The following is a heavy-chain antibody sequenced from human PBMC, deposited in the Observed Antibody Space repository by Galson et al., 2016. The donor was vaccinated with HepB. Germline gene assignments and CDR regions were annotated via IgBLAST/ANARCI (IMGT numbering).Heavy chain of an antibody. CDR3: ARDGRQDRGSIFDY. V-gene: IGHV3-66*01. D-gene: IGHD6-6*01. CDR1: GFVFSSTY. Sequence: SLRLSCAASGFVFSSTYMAWVRQAPGRGLECVSLLYRDGFTYYADSVKGRFTISRDNSKNTFYLQMNSLRADDTAVYYCARDGRQDRGSIFDYWGQGTLVTVSS. J-gene: IGHJ4*02. CDR2: LYRDGFT.